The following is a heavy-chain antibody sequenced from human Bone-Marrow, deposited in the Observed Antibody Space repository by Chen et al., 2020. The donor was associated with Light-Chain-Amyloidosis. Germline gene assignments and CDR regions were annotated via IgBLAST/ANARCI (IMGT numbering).Heavy chain of an antibody. CDR1: GYTFPNYW. Sequence: EVQLEQSGPEVKKPGESLQISCKGSGYTFPNYWIGWVRQMPGKGLEWMRVISPDDSDARYSPSFEGQVTISADKSITTAYLQWRSLKASDTAMYYCARRRDGYNFDYWGQGTLVTVSS. CDR3: ARRRDGYNFDY. D-gene: IGHD5-12*01. CDR2: ISPDDSDA. V-gene: IGHV5-51*01. J-gene: IGHJ4*02.